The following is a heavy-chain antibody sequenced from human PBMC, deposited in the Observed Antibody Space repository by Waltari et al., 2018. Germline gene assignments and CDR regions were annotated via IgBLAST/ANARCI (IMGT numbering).Heavy chain of an antibody. D-gene: IGHD1-26*01. CDR3: ARDRGRGIYLDT. V-gene: IGHV4-4*02. CDR1: GDSISSTDW. CDR2: VHHSGKT. J-gene: IGHJ5*02. Sequence: QLQESGPGLVKPSGPLSHSCAVSGDSISSTDWWSWVRQSPQKGLEWLGQVHHSGKTNYNPSFASRVTVSVDTSNNQFSLRLTSATAADTAIYYCARDRGRGIYLDTWGPGTLVTVSP.